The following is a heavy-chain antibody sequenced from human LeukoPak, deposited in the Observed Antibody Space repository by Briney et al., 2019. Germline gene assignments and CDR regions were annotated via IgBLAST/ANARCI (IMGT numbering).Heavy chain of an antibody. CDR3: ARDRYYDSGSYYN. CDR1: GGSISSYY. V-gene: IGHV4-59*01. Sequence: SKTLSLTCTVSGGSISSYYWNWIRQPPGKGLEWIGYIYYSGSTNYNPSLKSRVTISVDTSKNQFSLKLSSVTAADTAVYYCARDRYYDSGSYYNWGQGTLVTVSS. CDR2: IYYSGST. D-gene: IGHD3-10*01. J-gene: IGHJ4*02.